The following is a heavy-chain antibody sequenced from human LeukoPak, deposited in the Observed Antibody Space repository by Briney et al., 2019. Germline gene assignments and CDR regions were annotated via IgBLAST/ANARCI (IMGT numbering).Heavy chain of an antibody. D-gene: IGHD6-6*01. CDR1: HLSFSRYS. CDR3: AKDLRTSFASYLDY. Sequence: KPGGSLRLSCEASHLSFSRYSMTWVRQAPGKGLEWVSSISSSSSYIYYADSVKGRFTISRDNAKTSLYLQMNSLRAEDTAIYYCAKDLRTSFASYLDYWGQGTLVTVSS. J-gene: IGHJ4*02. V-gene: IGHV3-21*01. CDR2: ISSSSSYI.